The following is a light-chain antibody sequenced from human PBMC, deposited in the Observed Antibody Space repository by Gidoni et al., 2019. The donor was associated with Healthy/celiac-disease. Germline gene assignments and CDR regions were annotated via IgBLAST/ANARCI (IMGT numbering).Light chain of an antibody. CDR1: PSVSSSY. Sequence: EIVLTQSPGTLSLSPGERAPLSCRASPSVSSSYLAWYQQKPGQAPRLLIYGASSRATGIPDRFSGSGSGTDFTLTISRLEPEDFAVYYCQQYGSSRGFTFGPGTKVDIK. V-gene: IGKV3-20*01. J-gene: IGKJ3*01. CDR3: QQYGSSRGFT. CDR2: GAS.